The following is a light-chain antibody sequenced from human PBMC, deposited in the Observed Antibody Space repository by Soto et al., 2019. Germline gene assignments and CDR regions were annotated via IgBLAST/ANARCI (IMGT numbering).Light chain of an antibody. CDR1: QSVSSG. J-gene: IGKJ3*01. V-gene: IGKV3-15*01. CDR3: EQYNNWPFT. Sequence: EILMTQSPATVSVSPGERVALSCRASQSVSSGLAWYQQKPGQAPRLLIHEVSARATGISDRFSASGSGTEFTLIISSLQCEDFAVYYCEQYNNWPFTFGPGTKVEMK. CDR2: EVS.